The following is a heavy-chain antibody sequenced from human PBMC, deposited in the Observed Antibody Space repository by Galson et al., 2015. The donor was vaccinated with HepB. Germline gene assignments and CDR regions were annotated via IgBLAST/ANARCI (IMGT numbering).Heavy chain of an antibody. J-gene: IGHJ6*02. V-gene: IGHV3-49*04. Sequence: SLRLSCAASGFTFGEYAMTWVRQAPGKGLEWVGFIRSEVYGGTVEYAASVKGRFTISRDDSKSIAYLQMNSLTSEDTAVYYCAVTTYYYYGMDVWGQGTTVTVSS. CDR2: IRSEVYGGTV. CDR3: AVTTYYYYGMDV. D-gene: IGHD4-17*01. CDR1: GFTFGEYA.